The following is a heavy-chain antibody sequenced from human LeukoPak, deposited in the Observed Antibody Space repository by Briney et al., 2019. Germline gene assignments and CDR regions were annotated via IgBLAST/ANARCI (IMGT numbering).Heavy chain of an antibody. V-gene: IGHV1-69*13. Sequence: ASVKVSCEASGGTFSLYAISWVRQAPGEGLEWMGGIIPIFGTANYAQTFQGRVTITADESTSTAYMEVKSLGSEGKAVYYWGRRAVLDFYCLDLWGQGTTV. CDR2: IIPIFGTA. CDR1: GGTFSLYA. J-gene: IGHJ6*01. D-gene: IGHD2-21*02. CDR3: GRRAVLDFYCLDL.